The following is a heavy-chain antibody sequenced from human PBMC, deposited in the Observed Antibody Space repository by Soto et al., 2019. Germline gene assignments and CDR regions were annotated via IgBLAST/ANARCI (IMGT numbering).Heavy chain of an antibody. CDR2: ISGSGGST. CDR1: GFTFSSYA. CDR3: AKGGVVVPAATNYYYCYYMDV. J-gene: IGHJ6*03. V-gene: IGHV3-23*01. Sequence: GGSLRLSCAASGFTFSSYAMSWVRQAPGKGLEWVSAISGSGGSTYYADSVKGRFTISRDNSKNTLYLQMNSLRAEDTAVYYCAKGGVVVPAATNYYYCYYMDVWGKGTTVTVSS. D-gene: IGHD2-2*01.